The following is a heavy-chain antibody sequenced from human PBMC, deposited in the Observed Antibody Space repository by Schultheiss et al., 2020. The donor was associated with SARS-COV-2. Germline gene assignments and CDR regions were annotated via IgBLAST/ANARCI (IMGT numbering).Heavy chain of an antibody. V-gene: IGHV3-74*01. CDR2: INSDGSST. CDR3: ARSAARNAFDI. D-gene: IGHD2-2*01. CDR1: GFTFSSYG. Sequence: GGSLRLSCAASGFTFSSYGMHWVRQAPGKGLVWVSRINSDGSSTSYADSVKGRFTISRDNAKNTLYLQMNSLRAEDTAVYYCARSAARNAFDIWGQGTMVTVSS. J-gene: IGHJ3*02.